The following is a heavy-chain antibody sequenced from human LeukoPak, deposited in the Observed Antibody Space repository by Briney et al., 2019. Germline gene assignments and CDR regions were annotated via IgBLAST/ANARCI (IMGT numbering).Heavy chain of an antibody. CDR1: GFTFSSYS. D-gene: IGHD3-9*01. CDR3: ARGPRAGYFDY. CDR2: ISSSSSYI. Sequence: GGSLRLSCAASGFTFSSYSMNWVRQAPGKGLEWVSSISSSSSYIYYADSVKGRFTISRDNAKNSLYLQMNGLRAEDTAVYYCARGPRAGYFDYWGQGTLVTVSS. V-gene: IGHV3-21*01. J-gene: IGHJ4*02.